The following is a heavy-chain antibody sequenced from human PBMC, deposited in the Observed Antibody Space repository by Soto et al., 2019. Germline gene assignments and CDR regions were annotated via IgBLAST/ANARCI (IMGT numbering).Heavy chain of an antibody. D-gene: IGHD4-17*01. Sequence: SETLSLTCTVAGGSISSYYWSWIRQPPGKGLEWIGYIYYSGSTNYNPSLKSRVTTSVDTSKNQFSLKLSSVTAADTAVYYCARRYGASFDYWGQGTLVTVSS. V-gene: IGHV4-59*01. CDR3: ARRYGASFDY. J-gene: IGHJ4*02. CDR1: GGSISSYY. CDR2: IYYSGST.